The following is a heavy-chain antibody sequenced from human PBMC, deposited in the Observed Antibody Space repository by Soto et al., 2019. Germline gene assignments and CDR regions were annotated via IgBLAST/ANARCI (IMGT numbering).Heavy chain of an antibody. CDR1: GFTFSSYS. CDR3: VKDYGDYRYFDL. J-gene: IGHJ2*01. Sequence: GGSLRLSCAASGFTFSSYSMNWVRQAPGKGLEYVSAISSNGGSTYYADSVKGRFTISRDNSKNTLYLQMSSLRAEDTAVYYWVKDYGDYRYFDLWGRGTLVTVSS. D-gene: IGHD4-17*01. V-gene: IGHV3-64D*06. CDR2: ISSNGGST.